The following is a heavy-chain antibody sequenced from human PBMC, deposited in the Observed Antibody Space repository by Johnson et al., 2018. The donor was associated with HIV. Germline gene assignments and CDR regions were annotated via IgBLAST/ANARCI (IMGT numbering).Heavy chain of an antibody. V-gene: IGHV3-11*04. CDR2: ISSSGSII. CDR3: ARREVVFGSYDNWDAFDI. J-gene: IGHJ3*02. D-gene: IGHD1-1*01. CDR1: GFSFSDYY. Sequence: QVQVVESGGGLVKPGGSLRLSCAASGFSFSDYYMSWIRQAPGKGLEWLSHISSSGSIIYYADSVKGRFTISRDNAKNSLFLQMNSLRTEDTGVYYCARREVVFGSYDNWDAFDIWGQGTIVTVSS.